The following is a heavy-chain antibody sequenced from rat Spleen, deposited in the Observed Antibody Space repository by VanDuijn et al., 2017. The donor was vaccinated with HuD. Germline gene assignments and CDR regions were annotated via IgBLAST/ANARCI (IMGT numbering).Heavy chain of an antibody. V-gene: IGHV5-58*01. CDR1: GFTFSRYW. J-gene: IGHJ2*01. D-gene: IGHD4-3*01. Sequence: EVQLVETGGGLVQPGSSLKLSCVASGFTFSRYWMYWVRQAPGKGLEWVSPISSEGANTYYSDSVKGRFTISRDNSVNTVYLQVNSLRSEDTATYYCAVAGYGYWGQGVMVTVSS. CDR3: AVAGYGY. CDR2: ISSEGANT.